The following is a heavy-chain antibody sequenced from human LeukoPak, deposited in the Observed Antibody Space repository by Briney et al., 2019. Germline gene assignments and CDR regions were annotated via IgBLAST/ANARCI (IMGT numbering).Heavy chain of an antibody. CDR3: ARGAPSYLDS. CDR2: IGSGGDI. V-gene: IGHV3-13*01. CDR1: GFTFSSYD. D-gene: IGHD4/OR15-4a*01. J-gene: IGHJ4*02. Sequence: PGGSLRLSCAASGFTFSSYDMHWVRQAPGKGLEWVGGIGSGGDIYYADSVEGRFTISRENAKSSLDLQMNSLRVGDTAVYFCARGAPSYLDSWGQGTLVTVSS.